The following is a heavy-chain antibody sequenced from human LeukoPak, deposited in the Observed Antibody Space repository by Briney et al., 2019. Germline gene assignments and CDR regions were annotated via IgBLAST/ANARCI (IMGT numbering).Heavy chain of an antibody. Sequence: PGGSLRLSCAASGFTFSSNAMRWVRQAPGRGLEWVSGISNSGGTTYYADSVRGRFTISRDNSKNTLYLQMNSLRAEDTAVYYCARVKDYYFYGWDVWGQGTTVTVSS. V-gene: IGHV3-23*01. CDR2: ISNSGGTT. CDR3: ARVKDYYFYGWDV. CDR1: GFTFSSNA. J-gene: IGHJ6*02.